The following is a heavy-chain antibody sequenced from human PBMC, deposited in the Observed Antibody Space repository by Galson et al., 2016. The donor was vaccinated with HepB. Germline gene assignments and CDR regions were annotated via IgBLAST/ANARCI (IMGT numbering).Heavy chain of an antibody. CDR1: GDSVSSNSAA. CDR2: TYYRSKWYN. D-gene: IGHD1-7*01. CDR3: VSAQTGTAQIRAFDF. J-gene: IGHJ3*01. V-gene: IGHV6-1*01. Sequence: CAISGDSVSSNSAAWNWIRQSPSRGLEWLGRTYYRSKWYNDYAVSLKGRITIDPDTSKNQFSLQLNSVTPEDTAIYYCVSAQTGTAQIRAFDFWGQGTMVTVSS.